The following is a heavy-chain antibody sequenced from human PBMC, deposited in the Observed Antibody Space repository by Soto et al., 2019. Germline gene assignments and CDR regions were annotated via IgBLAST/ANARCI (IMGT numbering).Heavy chain of an antibody. CDR1: VFTFSSYA. J-gene: IGHJ4*02. Sequence: PGGSLRLSCAASVFTFSSYAMSCVRQAPGKGLEWVSAISGSGGSTYYADSVKGRFTISRDNSKNTLYLQMNSLRAEDTAVYYCAKSLQYCSSTSCYTEEDPRLEYWGQGTMVTVSS. CDR3: AKSLQYCSSTSCYTEEDPRLEY. CDR2: ISGSGGST. D-gene: IGHD2-2*02. V-gene: IGHV3-23*01.